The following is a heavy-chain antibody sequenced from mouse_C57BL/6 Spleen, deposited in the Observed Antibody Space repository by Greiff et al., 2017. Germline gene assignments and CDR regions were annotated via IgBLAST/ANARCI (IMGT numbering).Heavy chain of an antibody. J-gene: IGHJ2*01. V-gene: IGHV1-52*01. CDR1: GYTFTSYW. Sequence: QVHVKQSGAELVRPGSSVKLSCKASGYTFTSYWMHWVKQRPKQGLEWIGNIDPSDSETHYDQKFKDKATLTVDKSSSTDYMQLSSLTSEDSTVYYCGLISPVLATDYWGQGTTLTVSS. D-gene: IGHD1-1*01. CDR3: GLISPVLATDY. CDR2: IDPSDSET.